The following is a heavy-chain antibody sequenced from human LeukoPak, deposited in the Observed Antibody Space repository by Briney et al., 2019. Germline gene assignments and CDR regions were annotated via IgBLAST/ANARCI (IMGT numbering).Heavy chain of an antibody. CDR1: GGTFSSYA. CDR3: ARDGYDILTGYYKGGSFDY. J-gene: IGHJ4*02. CDR2: IIPIFGTA. V-gene: IGHV1-69*06. D-gene: IGHD3-9*01. Sequence: SVKVSCKASGGTFSSYAISWVRQAPGQGLEWMGGIIPIFGTANYAQKFQGRVRITADKSTSTAYMELSSLRSEDTAVYYCARDGYDILTGYYKGGSFDYWGQRTLVTVSS.